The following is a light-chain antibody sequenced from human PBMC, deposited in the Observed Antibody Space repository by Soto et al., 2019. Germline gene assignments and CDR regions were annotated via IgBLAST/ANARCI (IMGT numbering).Light chain of an antibody. CDR3: QQYNEWPLT. CDR1: QSVSSD. J-gene: IGKJ4*01. CDR2: GAS. Sequence: EIVMTQSSATLSVSPGERATLSCRASQSVSSDLAWYQQKPGQAPRLLIYGASTRATGIPATFSGSGSGTEFTLTITSLQSEDFAVYYCQQYNEWPLTFGGGTKVEIK. V-gene: IGKV3-15*01.